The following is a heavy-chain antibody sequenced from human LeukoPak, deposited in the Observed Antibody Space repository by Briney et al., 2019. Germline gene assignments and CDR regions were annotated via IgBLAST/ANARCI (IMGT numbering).Heavy chain of an antibody. J-gene: IGHJ6*02. CDR1: GYTFTSYA. D-gene: IGHD3-3*01. CDR3: ARGPDYDFWSGYHDYYYGMDV. V-gene: IGHV1-3*01. Sequence: ASVKVSCKASGYTFTSYAMHWVRQAPGQRLEWMGWINAGNGNTKYSQKFQGRVTITRDTSASTAYMELSSLRSEDTAVYYCARGPDYDFWSGYHDYYYGMDVWGQGTMVTVSS. CDR2: INAGNGNT.